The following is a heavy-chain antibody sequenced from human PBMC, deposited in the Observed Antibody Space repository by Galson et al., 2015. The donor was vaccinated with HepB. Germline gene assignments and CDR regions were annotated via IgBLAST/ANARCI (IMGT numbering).Heavy chain of an antibody. CDR2: IYSGGST. V-gene: IGHV3-53*01. D-gene: IGHD3-3*01. J-gene: IGHJ6*02. Sequence: ALRLSCAASGFTVSSNYMSWVRQAPGKGLEWVSVIYSGGSTYYADSVKGRFTISRDNSKNTLYLQMNSLRAEDTAVYYCARQPITIFGVYGMDVWGQGTTVTVSS. CDR1: GFTVSSNY. CDR3: ARQPITIFGVYGMDV.